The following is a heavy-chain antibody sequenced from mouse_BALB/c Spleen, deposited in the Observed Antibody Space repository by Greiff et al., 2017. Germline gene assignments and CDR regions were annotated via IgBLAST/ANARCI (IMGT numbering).Heavy chain of an antibody. Sequence: EVQLQQSGPELVKPGASVKMSCKASGYTFTSYVMHWVKQKPGQGLEWIGYINPYNDGTKYNEKFKGKATLTSDKSSSTAYMELSSLTSEDSAVYYCARPVVATTFAYWGQGTLVTVSA. CDR2: INPYNDGT. CDR3: ARPVVATTFAY. J-gene: IGHJ3*01. V-gene: IGHV1-14*01. D-gene: IGHD1-1*01. CDR1: GYTFTSYV.